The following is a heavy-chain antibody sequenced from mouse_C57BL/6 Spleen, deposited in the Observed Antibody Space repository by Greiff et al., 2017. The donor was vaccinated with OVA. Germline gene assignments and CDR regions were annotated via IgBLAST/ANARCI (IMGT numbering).Heavy chain of an antibody. D-gene: IGHD4-1*01. Sequence: QVQLQQSGTELVKPGASVKLSCKASGYTFTSYWMHWVKQRPGQGLEWIGNINPSNGGTNYNEKFKSKATLTVDKSSSTAYMQLSSLTSEDSAVYYCARWGWDDWYFDVWGTGTTVTVSS. CDR2: INPSNGGT. CDR1: GYTFTSYW. CDR3: ARWGWDDWYFDV. J-gene: IGHJ1*03. V-gene: IGHV1-53*01.